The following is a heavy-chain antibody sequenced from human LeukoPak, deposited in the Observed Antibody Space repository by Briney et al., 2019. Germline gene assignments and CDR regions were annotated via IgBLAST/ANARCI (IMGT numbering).Heavy chain of an antibody. Sequence: PSETLSLTCTVSGGSISSYYWSWIRQPPGKGLEWIGSIYYSGSTYYNPSLKSRVTISVDTSKNQFSLKLSSVTAADTAVYYCARAALLWSNHDIWFDPWGQGTLVTVSS. CDR1: GGSISSYY. CDR3: ARAALLWSNHDIWFDP. D-gene: IGHD3-10*01. CDR2: IYYSGST. J-gene: IGHJ5*02. V-gene: IGHV4-39*01.